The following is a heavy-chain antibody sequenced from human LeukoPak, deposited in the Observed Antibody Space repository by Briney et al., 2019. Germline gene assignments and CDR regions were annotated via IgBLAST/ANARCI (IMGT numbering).Heavy chain of an antibody. D-gene: IGHD3-22*01. J-gene: IGHJ3*02. CDR2: IFYVGST. CDR1: GDSIGSHY. V-gene: IGHV4-59*11. CDR3: ARDYYDSRGEAFDI. Sequence: SETLSLTCTVSGDSIGSHYWSWIRQPPGKGLEWIGYIFYVGSTNYNPSLKSRVTISVDPSKNQFSLKLNSVTAADTAVYYCARDYYDSRGEAFDIWGQGTMVTVSS.